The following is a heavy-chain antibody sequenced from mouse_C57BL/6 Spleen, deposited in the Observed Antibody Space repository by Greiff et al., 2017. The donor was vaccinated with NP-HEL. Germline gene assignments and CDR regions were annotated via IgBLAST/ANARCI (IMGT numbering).Heavy chain of an antibody. D-gene: IGHD2-3*01. Sequence: VQLQQSGAELVRPGASVKLSCTASGFNIKDDYMHWVKQRPEQGLEWIGWIDPENGDTEYASKFQGKATITADTSSNTAYLQLSSLTSEDTAVYYCTTPDGYSWFAYWGQGTLVTVSA. J-gene: IGHJ3*01. CDR1: GFNIKDDY. V-gene: IGHV14-4*01. CDR2: IDPENGDT. CDR3: TTPDGYSWFAY.